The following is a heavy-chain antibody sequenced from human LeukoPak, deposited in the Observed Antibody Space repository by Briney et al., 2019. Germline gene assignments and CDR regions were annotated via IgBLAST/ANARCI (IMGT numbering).Heavy chain of an antibody. CDR1: GFTFGSRA. D-gene: IGHD7-27*01. CDR2: RNADSIQT. Sequence: LTGGSLRLSCAVSGFTFGSRAMSWVRQTPGKGLEWVSSRNADSIQTHYADSVKGRFTVSRDNSKNTLFLQMNSLRAEDTAVYYCAKDGGLWVSAHWGDSWGRGTLVTVSS. V-gene: IGHV3-23*01. J-gene: IGHJ4*02. CDR3: AKDGGLWVSAHWGDS.